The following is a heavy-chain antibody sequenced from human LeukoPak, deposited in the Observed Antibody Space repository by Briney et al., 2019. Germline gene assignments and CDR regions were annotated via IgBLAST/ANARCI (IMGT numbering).Heavy chain of an antibody. V-gene: IGHV3-23*01. CDR3: AKDSNRYRYSSSWYSGY. J-gene: IGHJ4*02. D-gene: IGHD6-13*01. Sequence: PGGSLRLSCAASGFTFSSYAMSWVRQAPGKGLEWVSAISGSGGSTYYADSVKGRFTISRDNSKNTLYLQMNSLRAEDTAVYYCAKDSNRYRYSSSWYSGYWGQGTLVTVSS. CDR1: GFTFSSYA. CDR2: ISGSGGST.